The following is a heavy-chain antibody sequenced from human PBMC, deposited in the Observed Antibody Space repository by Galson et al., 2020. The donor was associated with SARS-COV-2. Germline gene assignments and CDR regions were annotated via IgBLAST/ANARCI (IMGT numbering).Heavy chain of an antibody. V-gene: IGHV3-11*01. CDR1: GFTFSDYY. J-gene: IGHJ4*02. Sequence: GGSLRLSCAASGFTFSDYYMSWVRQAPGKGLEWVVYINSRGSDIYYADSVKGRFIISRDNGKNSLYLQMNSVGAEDTAVYYCARDGESDNSGYYPFEYWGQGTLVTVSS. CDR2: INSRGSDI. D-gene: IGHD3-22*01. CDR3: ARDGESDNSGYYPFEY.